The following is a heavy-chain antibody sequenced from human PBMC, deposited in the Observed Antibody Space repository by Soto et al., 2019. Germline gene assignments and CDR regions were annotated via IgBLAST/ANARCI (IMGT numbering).Heavy chain of an antibody. CDR3: AKSGYCGGDCYVNWFDP. V-gene: IGHV3-23*01. J-gene: IGHJ5*02. Sequence: GGSLRLSCAASGFTFSSYAMSWVRQAPGKGLEWVSAISGSGGSTYYADSVKGRFTISRDNSKNTLYLQMNSLRAGDTAVYYCAKSGYCGGDCYVNWFDPWGQGTLVTVSS. D-gene: IGHD2-21*02. CDR2: ISGSGGST. CDR1: GFTFSSYA.